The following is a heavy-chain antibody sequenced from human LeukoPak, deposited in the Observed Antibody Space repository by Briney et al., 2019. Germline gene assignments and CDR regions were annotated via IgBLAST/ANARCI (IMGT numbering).Heavy chain of an antibody. J-gene: IGHJ5*02. Sequence: PGGSLRLSCAASGFTFSSYEMNWVRQAPGKGLEWVSYISSSGSTIYYADSVKGRFTISRDNAKNSLYLQMNSLRAEDTAVYYCARDRSSSGWFDPWGQGTLVTVSS. D-gene: IGHD6-6*01. CDR3: ARDRSSSGWFDP. V-gene: IGHV3-48*03. CDR1: GFTFSSYE. CDR2: ISSSGSTI.